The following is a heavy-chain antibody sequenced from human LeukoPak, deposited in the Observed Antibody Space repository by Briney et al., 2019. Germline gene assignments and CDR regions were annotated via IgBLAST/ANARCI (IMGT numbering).Heavy chain of an antibody. J-gene: IGHJ4*02. CDR3: ARGLGAAHFDY. D-gene: IGHD1-26*01. V-gene: IGHV3-7*04. CDR2: IKQDGSEK. CDR1: GFTFSSDW. Sequence: GGSLRLSCAASGFTFSSDWMSWVRQAPGKGLGLVASIKQDGSEKYYVDSVKGRFTISRDNAKNSLYLQMNSLRAEDTAVDYCARGLGAAHFDYWGQGTLVTVSS.